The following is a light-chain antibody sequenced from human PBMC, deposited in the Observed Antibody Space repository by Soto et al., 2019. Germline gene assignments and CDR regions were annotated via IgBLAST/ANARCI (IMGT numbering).Light chain of an antibody. J-gene: IGKJ1*01. CDR3: QQYNNWPRT. CDR2: GAS. CDR1: PSLSSN. Sequence: EIVMTQSPATLSVSPGERATLSCRPSPSLSSNYLAWYQQKPGQAPRLLIYGASTRATGIPARFSGSGSGTEFTLTISSLQSEDFAVYYCQQYNNWPRTFGQGTKVDIK. V-gene: IGKV3-15*01.